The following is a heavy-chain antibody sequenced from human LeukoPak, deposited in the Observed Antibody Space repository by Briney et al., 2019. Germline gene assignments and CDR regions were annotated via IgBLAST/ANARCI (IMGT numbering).Heavy chain of an antibody. CDR2: INPNSGDT. CDR1: GSTFTGYY. D-gene: IGHD1-26*01. J-gene: IGHJ3*02. Sequence: ASVKVSCKASGSTFTGYYMHWVRQAPGQGLEWMGWINPNSGDTNYAQKFQGRVTMTRVTSISTAYMELSRLRSDDTAVYYCARDHTGSYWGAFDIWGQGTMVTVSS. CDR3: ARDHTGSYWGAFDI. V-gene: IGHV1-2*02.